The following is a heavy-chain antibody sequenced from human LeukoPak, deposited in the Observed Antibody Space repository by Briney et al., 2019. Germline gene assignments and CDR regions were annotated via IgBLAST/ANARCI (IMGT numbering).Heavy chain of an antibody. D-gene: IGHD6-19*01. V-gene: IGHV3-13*01. Sequence: GGSLRLSCAASGFTFIDYDMHWVREVIGKGLEWVSAIGIRGDTHYSGSVKGRFTISRENAESSLYLQMNSLRAEDTAVYYCARGGIQVSGIDEFDYWGQGTLVTVSS. CDR1: GFTFIDYD. CDR3: ARGGIQVSGIDEFDY. J-gene: IGHJ4*02. CDR2: IGIRGDT.